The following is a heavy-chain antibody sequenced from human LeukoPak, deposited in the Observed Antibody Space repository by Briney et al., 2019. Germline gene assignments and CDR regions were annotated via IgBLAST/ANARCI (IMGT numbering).Heavy chain of an antibody. J-gene: IGHJ4*02. CDR3: ARGIHSSGFYYGAY. Sequence: ASVKVSCKASGDTFSSYAINWVRQAPGQGLEWMGGIIPIFGTTKYAQKFQGRVTATADESTSTAYMELGSLRSEDTAVYYCARGIHSSGFYYGAYWGQGTLVTVSS. CDR2: IIPIFGTT. CDR1: GDTFSSYA. D-gene: IGHD3-22*01. V-gene: IGHV1-69*01.